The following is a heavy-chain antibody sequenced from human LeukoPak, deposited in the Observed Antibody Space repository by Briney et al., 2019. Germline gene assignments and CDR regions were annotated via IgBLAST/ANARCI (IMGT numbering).Heavy chain of an antibody. CDR3: ARDTYYYNSSAFYHYYYGMDV. CDR1: GFTVSSNY. CDR2: IYSGGST. V-gene: IGHV3-53*01. Sequence: GSLRLSCAASGFTVSSNYMSWVRQAPGKGLEWVSVIYSGGSTYYADSVKGRFTISRDNSKNTLYLQMNSLRAEDTAVYYCARDTYYYNSSAFYHYYYGMDVWGQGTTVTVSS. J-gene: IGHJ6*02. D-gene: IGHD3-22*01.